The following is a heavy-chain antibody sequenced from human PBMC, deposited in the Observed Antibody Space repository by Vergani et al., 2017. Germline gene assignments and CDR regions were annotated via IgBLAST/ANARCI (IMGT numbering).Heavy chain of an antibody. Sequence: QVQLQESGPGLVKPSETLSLTCTVSGGSISSYYWSWIRQPPGKGLEWIGYIYYSGSTNYHPSLKSRVPISVDTSKNQFSLKQSSVTAADTAVYYCARIKYSSSWYYFDYWGQGTLVTVSS. D-gene: IGHD6-13*01. CDR3: ARIKYSSSWYYFDY. J-gene: IGHJ4*02. CDR2: IYYSGST. V-gene: IGHV4-59*01. CDR1: GGSISSYY.